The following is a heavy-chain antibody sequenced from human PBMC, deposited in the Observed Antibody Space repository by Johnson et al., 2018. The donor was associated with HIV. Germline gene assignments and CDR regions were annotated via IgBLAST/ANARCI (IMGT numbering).Heavy chain of an antibody. CDR3: ARDRRNRQWQRLDAFDI. V-gene: IGHV3-20*04. Sequence: VQLVESGGGLVQPGGSLRLSCAASGFTVSRNYMNWVRQAPGKGLEWVSGINWNGGSTGYADSVKGRFTISRDNAKNSLHLQMNSLRAEDTAFYYCARDRRNRQWQRLDAFDIWGQGTMVIVSS. D-gene: IGHD6-19*01. CDR2: INWNGGST. J-gene: IGHJ3*02. CDR1: GFTVSRNY.